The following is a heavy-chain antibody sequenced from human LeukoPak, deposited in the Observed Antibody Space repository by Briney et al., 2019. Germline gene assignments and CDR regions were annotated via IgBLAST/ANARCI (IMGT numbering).Heavy chain of an antibody. J-gene: IGHJ4*02. V-gene: IGHV3-7*03. CDR2: IKQDGNEK. CDR1: GFTFSSYW. CDR3: ARDPPGIAAAGSDY. D-gene: IGHD6-13*01. Sequence: GGSLRLSCASSGFTFSSYWMSWVRQAPGKGLEGVANIKQDGNEKDYVDSVRGRFTISRDNAKNSLYLQMNSLRAEGTALYYCARDPPGIAAAGSDYWGQGTLVTVSS.